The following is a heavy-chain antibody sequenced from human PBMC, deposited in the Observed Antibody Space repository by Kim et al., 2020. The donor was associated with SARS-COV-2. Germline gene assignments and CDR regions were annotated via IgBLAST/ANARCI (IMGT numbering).Heavy chain of an antibody. V-gene: IGHV6-1*01. J-gene: IGHJ4*02. CDR3: VRDLSSGCDY. D-gene: IGHD6-19*01. Sequence: TDYAKSLKSRITINADTTKNELSLQLRSVTPEETAVYYCVRDLSSGCDYWGQGTLVTVFS. CDR2: T.